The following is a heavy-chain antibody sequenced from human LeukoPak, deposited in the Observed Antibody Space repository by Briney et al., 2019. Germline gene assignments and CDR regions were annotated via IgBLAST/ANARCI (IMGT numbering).Heavy chain of an antibody. D-gene: IGHD3-10*01. CDR1: GYSFTSSW. V-gene: IGHV5-51*01. CDR3: ARQPGAGWFDP. CDR2: INPGDSDT. Sequence: KNGESLKISCQASGYSFTSSWIGWARQMPGKGLEWMAIINPGDSDTRYSPSFQGQVTISADKSISTVYLQWGSLKASDTAMYYCARQPGAGWFDPWGQETLVTVSS. J-gene: IGHJ5*02.